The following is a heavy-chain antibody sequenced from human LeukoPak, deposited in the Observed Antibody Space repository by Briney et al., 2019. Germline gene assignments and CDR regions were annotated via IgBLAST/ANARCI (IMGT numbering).Heavy chain of an antibody. D-gene: IGHD5-18*01. CDR3: AKGGYSYGHFDY. V-gene: IGHV3-23*01. CDR1: GFTFINYA. CDR2: VTGSGEYT. Sequence: GGSLRLSCAASGFTFINYAMSWVRQAPGKGLEWVSAVTGSGEYTNYADSVKGRFTISRDNSKNTLYLQMNSLRAEDTAVYYCAKGGYSYGHFDYWGQRTLVTVSS. J-gene: IGHJ4*02.